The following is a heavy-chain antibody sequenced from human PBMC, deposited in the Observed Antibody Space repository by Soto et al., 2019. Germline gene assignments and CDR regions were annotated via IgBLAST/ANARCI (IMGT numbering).Heavy chain of an antibody. CDR2: IKQDGSEK. V-gene: IGHV3-7*03. Sequence: GGSLRLSCAASGFTFSSYWMSWVRQAPGKGLEWVANIKQDGSEKYYVDSVKGRFTISRDNAKNSLYLQMNGLRAEDTAVYYCARDWYDILTGSWDAFDIWGQGTMVTVSS. J-gene: IGHJ3*02. CDR1: GFTFSSYW. CDR3: ARDWYDILTGSWDAFDI. D-gene: IGHD3-9*01.